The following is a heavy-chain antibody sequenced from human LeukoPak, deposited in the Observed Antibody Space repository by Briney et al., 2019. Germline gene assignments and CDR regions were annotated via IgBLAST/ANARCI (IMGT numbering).Heavy chain of an antibody. CDR2: ISYSGST. Sequence: PSETLSLTCTVSGDSIGSLYWNWVRQPPGKGLEWIGYISYSGSTNYNPSLKSRVTISRDTSKNQVSLKLSSVTAADTAVYYCARKNSFDIWGQGTMVTSSS. J-gene: IGHJ3*02. V-gene: IGHV4-59*11. CDR1: GDSIGSLY. CDR3: ARKNSFDI.